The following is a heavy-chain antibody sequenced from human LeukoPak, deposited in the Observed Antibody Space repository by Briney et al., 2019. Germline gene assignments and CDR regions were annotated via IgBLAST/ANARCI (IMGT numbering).Heavy chain of an antibody. CDR1: GFTFSSYW. CDR3: AKSRGVTGTSDFQH. V-gene: IGHV3-9*01. Sequence: GGSLRLSCAASGFTFSSYWMSWVRQAPGKGLEWVSGISWNSGSIGYADSVKGRFTISRDNAKNSLYLQMNSLRAEDTALYYCAKSRGVTGTSDFQHWGQGTLVTVSS. D-gene: IGHD1-14*01. CDR2: ISWNSGSI. J-gene: IGHJ1*01.